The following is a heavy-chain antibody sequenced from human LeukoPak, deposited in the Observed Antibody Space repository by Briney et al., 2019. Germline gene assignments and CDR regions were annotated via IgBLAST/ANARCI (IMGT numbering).Heavy chain of an antibody. J-gene: IGHJ6*02. D-gene: IGHD1-26*01. CDR3: ATGQWELHGTYYYYGMDV. V-gene: IGHV1-24*01. Sequence: ASVKVSCKVSGYTLTELSMHWVRQAPGKGLEWMGGFDPEDGGTIYAQKFQGRVTMTEDTSTDTAYMELSSLRSEDTAVYYCATGQWELHGTYYYYGMDVWGQGTTVTVSS. CDR2: FDPEDGGT. CDR1: GYTLTELS.